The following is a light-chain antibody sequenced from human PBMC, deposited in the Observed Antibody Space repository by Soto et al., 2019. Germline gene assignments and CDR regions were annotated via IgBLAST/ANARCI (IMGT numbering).Light chain of an antibody. V-gene: IGKV1-27*01. CDR3: QKYNGAPLT. Sequence: DIQMTQSPSSLSASVGDRVTVTCRASQGIGTYLAWYQQKPGKVPELLIYGASTLQSGAPSRFSGSGSGTDFTLTINSLQPEDVGTYYCQKYNGAPLTFGPGTKVDIK. CDR2: GAS. CDR1: QGIGTY. J-gene: IGKJ3*01.